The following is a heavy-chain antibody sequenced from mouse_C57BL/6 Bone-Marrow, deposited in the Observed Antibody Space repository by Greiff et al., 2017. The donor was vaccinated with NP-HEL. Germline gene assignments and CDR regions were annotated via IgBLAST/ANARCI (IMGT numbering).Heavy chain of an antibody. J-gene: IGHJ3*01. CDR3: ARCDYDYDVFAY. Sequence: VQLQQSGPELVKPGASVKIPCKASGYTFTDYNMDWVKQSHGKSLEWIGDINPNTGGTIYNQKFKGKATLTVDKSSSTAYMELRSLTSEDTAVYYCARCDYDYDVFAYWGQGTLVTVSA. CDR2: INPNTGGT. D-gene: IGHD2-4*01. V-gene: IGHV1-18*01. CDR1: GYTFTDYN.